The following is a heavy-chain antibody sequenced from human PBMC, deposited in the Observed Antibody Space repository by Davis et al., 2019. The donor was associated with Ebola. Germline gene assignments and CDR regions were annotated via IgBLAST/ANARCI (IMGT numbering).Heavy chain of an antibody. CDR3: ARESYYYDSSGYYYFDY. D-gene: IGHD3-22*01. Sequence: PSETLSLTCTVSGGSISSHYWSWIRQPPGKGLEWIGDISYRGSTNYNPSLKSRVTVSVDTSKNQFSLKLSSVTAADTAVYYCARESYYYDSSGYYYFDYWGQGTLVTVSS. J-gene: IGHJ4*02. CDR1: GGSISSHY. V-gene: IGHV4-59*11. CDR2: ISYRGST.